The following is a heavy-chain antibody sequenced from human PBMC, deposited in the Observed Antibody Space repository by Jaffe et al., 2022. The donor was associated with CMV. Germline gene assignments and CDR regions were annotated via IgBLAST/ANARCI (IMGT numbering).Heavy chain of an antibody. J-gene: IGHJ5*02. CDR2: IDPSDSYT. Sequence: EVQLVQSGAEVKKPGESLRISCKGSGYSFTSYWISWVRQMPGKGLEWMGRIDPSDSYTNYSPSFQGHVTISADKSISTAYLQWSSLKASDTAMYYCARHTPLDIVVVVAATDWFDPWGQGTLVTVSS. CDR1: GYSFTSYW. CDR3: ARHTPLDIVVVVAATDWFDP. V-gene: IGHV5-10-1*03. D-gene: IGHD2-15*01.